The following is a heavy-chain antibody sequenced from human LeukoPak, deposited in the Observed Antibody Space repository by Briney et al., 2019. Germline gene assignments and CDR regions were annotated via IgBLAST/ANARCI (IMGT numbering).Heavy chain of an antibody. V-gene: IGHV3-30*18. CDR3: AKDYYGSGSYYPGDY. J-gene: IGHJ4*02. CDR1: GFTFSGYG. Sequence: GGSLRLSCAASGFTFSGYGMHWVRQAPGKGLEWVAVISCNGNNKYYADSVKGRLTISRDNSKNRLYLKMNRLRAEDTAVYYCAKDYYGSGSYYPGDYWGQGTLVTVSS. D-gene: IGHD3-10*01. CDR2: ISCNGNNK.